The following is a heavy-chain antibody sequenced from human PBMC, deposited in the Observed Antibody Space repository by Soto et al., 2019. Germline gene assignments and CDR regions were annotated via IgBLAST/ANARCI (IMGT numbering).Heavy chain of an antibody. Sequence: QVQLVESGGGVVQPGRSLRLSCAASGFTFSSYAMHWVRQAPGKGLEWVAVISYDGSNKYYADYVKGRFTISRDNSKNTLYLQMNILRAEDTAVYYCARDRYKSSIVVVPAAIGYWGQGTLVTVSS. V-gene: IGHV3-30-3*01. CDR1: GFTFSSYA. D-gene: IGHD2-2*01. CDR2: ISYDGSNK. J-gene: IGHJ4*02. CDR3: ARDRYKSSIVVVPAAIGY.